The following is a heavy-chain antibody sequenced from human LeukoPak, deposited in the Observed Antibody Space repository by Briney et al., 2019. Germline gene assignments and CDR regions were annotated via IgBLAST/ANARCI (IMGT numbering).Heavy chain of an antibody. Sequence: SQTLSLTCAISGDSVSSNSVVWNWIRQYPSRGLEWLGRTYIRSKWYYDYAVSVISRITINTDTSKNQFSLHLNSVTPEDTAVYYCARQAVAARGLDYWGQGTLVTVSS. CDR1: GDSVSSNSVV. CDR3: ARQAVAARGLDY. V-gene: IGHV6-1*01. D-gene: IGHD6-19*01. CDR2: TYIRSKWYY. J-gene: IGHJ4*02.